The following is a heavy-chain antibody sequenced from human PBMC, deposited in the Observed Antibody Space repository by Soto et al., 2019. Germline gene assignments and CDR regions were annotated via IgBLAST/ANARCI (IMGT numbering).Heavy chain of an antibody. D-gene: IGHD6-19*01. Sequence: LRLSCAASGFTCSSYWMSWVRQAPGKGLEWVANIKQDGSEKYYVDSVKGRFTISRDNAKNSLYLQMNSLRAEDTAVYYCARDGSGWHWGQGTLVTV. V-gene: IGHV3-7*03. CDR3: ARDGSGWH. J-gene: IGHJ4*02. CDR2: IKQDGSEK. CDR1: GFTCSSYW.